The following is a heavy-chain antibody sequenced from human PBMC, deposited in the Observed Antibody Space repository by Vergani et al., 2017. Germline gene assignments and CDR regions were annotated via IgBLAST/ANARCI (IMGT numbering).Heavy chain of an antibody. Sequence: QVQLQESGPGLLKPSETLSLTCGIYGDSLRGHYWSWIRQSPGKGLEWIGQINHSGGTNYNPSLKSRVTISQDASKSQFSLKIKSVTAADTAVYYCARGKKGGWYEGDYWGQGTLVTVSS. D-gene: IGHD6-19*01. CDR1: GDSLRGHY. J-gene: IGHJ4*02. CDR2: INHSGGT. CDR3: ARGKKGGWYEGDY. V-gene: IGHV4-34*01.